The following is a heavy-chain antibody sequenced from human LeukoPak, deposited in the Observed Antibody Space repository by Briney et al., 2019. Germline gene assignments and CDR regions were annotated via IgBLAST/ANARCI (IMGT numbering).Heavy chain of an antibody. J-gene: IGHJ4*02. D-gene: IGHD3-10*01. Sequence: GASVKVSCKASGYTFTSYGISWVRQAPGQGPEWMGWISAYNGNTNYAQKLQGRVTMTTDTSTSTAYMELRSLRSDDTAVYYCARDLKYYYGSGSYYGFDYWGQGTLVTVSS. CDR2: ISAYNGNT. CDR1: GYTFTSYG. CDR3: ARDLKYYYGSGSYYGFDY. V-gene: IGHV1-18*01.